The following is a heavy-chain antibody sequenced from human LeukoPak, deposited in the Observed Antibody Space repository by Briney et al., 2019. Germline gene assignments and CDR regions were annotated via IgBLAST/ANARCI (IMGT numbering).Heavy chain of an antibody. D-gene: IGHD6-19*01. CDR1: GYTFSNYY. V-gene: IGHV1-46*01. CDR3: ARVGWQIDAFDI. J-gene: IGHJ3*02. Sequence: ASVKVSCKASGYTFSNYYMHWVRQAPGQGLEWMGVTNPRGGSTTYAQKFQGRVIMSRDTSTSTVHMELSSLRSDDTAVYYCARVGWQIDAFDIWGQGTMVTVSS. CDR2: TNPRGGST.